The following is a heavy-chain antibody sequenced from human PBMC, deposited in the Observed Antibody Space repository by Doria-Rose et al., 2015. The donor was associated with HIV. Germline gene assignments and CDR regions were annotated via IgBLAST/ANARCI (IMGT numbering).Heavy chain of an antibody. J-gene: IGHJ4*02. CDR1: GVSLSSPGMG. V-gene: IGHV2-26*01. Sequence: ESGPVLVKPTETLTLTCTVSGVSLSSPGMGVSWIRQPPGKALEWLANIFSDDERSYKTSLKSRLTISRGTSKSQVVLTMTDMDPMDTATYYCARIKSSRWYRKYYFDFWGQGTLVIVSA. D-gene: IGHD6-13*01. CDR2: IFSDDER. CDR3: ARIKSSRWYRKYYFDF.